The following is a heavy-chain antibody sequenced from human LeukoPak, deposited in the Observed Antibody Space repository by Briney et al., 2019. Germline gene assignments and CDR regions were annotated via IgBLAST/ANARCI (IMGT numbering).Heavy chain of an antibody. J-gene: IGHJ4*02. D-gene: IGHD1-26*01. CDR1: GGSISSGDYF. V-gene: IGHV4-30-4*01. Sequence: PSQTLSLTCNVSGGSISSGDYFWNWIRQPPGKGLEWLGYIHYTGSTYYNPSLQSRVTMSVDTSKNQFSLKLSSVTAADTAVYYCARDDRGSYGGDYYFDYWGQGTLVTVSS. CDR3: ARDDRGSYGGDYYFDY. CDR2: IHYTGST.